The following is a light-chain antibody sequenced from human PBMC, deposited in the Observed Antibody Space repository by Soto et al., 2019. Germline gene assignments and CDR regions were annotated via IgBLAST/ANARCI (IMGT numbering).Light chain of an antibody. Sequence: TQMTQSPSTLSASVGDSVSITCRASRDIGTWLAWFQQKPGRAPNLLICRASTLARGVPSRFSGSGSGTEFTLTISSLQPDDFATYYCHRHETYPLAFGGGTKVDI. J-gene: IGKJ4*01. CDR3: HRHETYPLA. V-gene: IGKV1-5*03. CDR2: RAS. CDR1: RDIGTW.